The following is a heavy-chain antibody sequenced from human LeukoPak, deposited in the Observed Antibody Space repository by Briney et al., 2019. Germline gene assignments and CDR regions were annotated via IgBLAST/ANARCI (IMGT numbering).Heavy chain of an antibody. V-gene: IGHV3-74*01. CDR2: VKGDGRTT. J-gene: IGHJ4*02. CDR3: ATGHRYGYDY. CDR1: GLTFSDFW. D-gene: IGHD5-18*01. Sequence: GGSLRLSCAASGLTFSDFWMHWVRQPPGKGLVWVALVKGDGRTTIYADSVKGRFTISRDNAKNTLYLQMDSLRADDSGVYYCATGHRYGYDYWARESWSPSRQ.